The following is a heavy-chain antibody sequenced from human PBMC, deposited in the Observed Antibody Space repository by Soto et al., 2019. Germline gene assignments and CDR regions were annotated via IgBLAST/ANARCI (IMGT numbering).Heavy chain of an antibody. D-gene: IGHD2-21*02. CDR2: IDLDIGDT. V-gene: IGHV1-2*02. J-gene: IGHJ4*02. Sequence: ASVKVSCKASGHTFTGHHMHWVRQAPGQGLGWMGLIDLDIGDTKYAQKFQGRVTSTSDTSITTVYMELRGLRSDDTAVYYCGLEPTGTAGFDYWGQGTLVTVSS. CDR3: GLEPTGTAGFDY. CDR1: GHTFTGHH.